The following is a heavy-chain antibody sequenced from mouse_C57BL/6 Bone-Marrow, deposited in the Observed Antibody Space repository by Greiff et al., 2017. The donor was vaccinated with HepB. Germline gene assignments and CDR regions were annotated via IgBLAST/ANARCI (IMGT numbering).Heavy chain of an antibody. Sequence: EVQRVESGGGLVQPGGSLSLSCAASGFTFTDDYMSWVRQPPGKALEWLGFIRNKANGYTTEYSASVKGRFTISRDNSQSILYLQMNALRAEDSATYYCARYGSSHLYWFAYWSQVILVTVSA. CDR3: ARYGSSHLYWFAY. D-gene: IGHD1-1*01. V-gene: IGHV7-3*01. CDR1: GFTFTDDY. J-gene: IGHJ3*01. CDR2: IRNKANGYTT.